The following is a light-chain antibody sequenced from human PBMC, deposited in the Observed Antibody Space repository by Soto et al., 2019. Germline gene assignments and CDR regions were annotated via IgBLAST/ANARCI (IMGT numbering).Light chain of an antibody. CDR1: QSISSY. CDR3: QQSYNTPFT. V-gene: IGKV1-39*01. Sequence: DIQMTQSPSSLSASVGDRVTITCRASQSISSYLNWYQQKPGKAPKVLIYAASSLQSGVPSRFSGTGSETEFTLTINSLQPEDFATYFCQQSYNTPFTFGPGTKVDIK. J-gene: IGKJ3*01. CDR2: AAS.